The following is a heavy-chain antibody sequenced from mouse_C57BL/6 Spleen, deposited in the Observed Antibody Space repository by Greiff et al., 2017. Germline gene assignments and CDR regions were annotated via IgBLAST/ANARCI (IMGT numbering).Heavy chain of an antibody. D-gene: IGHD2-4*01. V-gene: IGHV1-82*01. CDR2: IYPGDGDT. CDR3: AGDYDAFAY. CDR1: GYAFSSSW. Sequence: QVQLKESGPELVKPGASVKISCKASGYAFSSSWMNWVKQRPGKGLEWIGRIYPGDGDTNYNGKFKGKATLTADKSSSTAYMQLSSLTSEDSAVYFCAGDYDAFAYWGQGTLVTVSA. J-gene: IGHJ3*01.